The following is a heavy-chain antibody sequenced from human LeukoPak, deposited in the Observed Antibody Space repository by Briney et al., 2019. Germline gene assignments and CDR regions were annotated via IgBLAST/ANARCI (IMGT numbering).Heavy chain of an antibody. V-gene: IGHV3-20*04. Sequence: GGSLRLSRAASGFAFDDYGMSWVRQAPGKGLEWVSGINWNGGSIGYADSVKGRFTISRDNAKNSLYLQINSLRAEDTALYYCARADKDGYGFFGFDYWGQGTLVTVSS. D-gene: IGHD5-18*01. CDR2: INWNGGSI. CDR1: GFAFDDYG. CDR3: ARADKDGYGFFGFDY. J-gene: IGHJ4*02.